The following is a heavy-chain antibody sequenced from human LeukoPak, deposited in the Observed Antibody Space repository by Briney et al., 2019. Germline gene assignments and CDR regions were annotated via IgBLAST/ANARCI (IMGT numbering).Heavy chain of an antibody. Sequence: GGSLRLSCAASGFTFSSYAMSWVRQAPGKGLEWVSAISGSGGSTYYADSVKGRFTISRDNSKNTLYLQMNSLRAEDAAVYYCARGGYDFWSGLSLWGQGTLVTVSS. CDR2: ISGSGGST. D-gene: IGHD3-3*01. J-gene: IGHJ4*02. CDR3: ARGGYDFWSGLSL. V-gene: IGHV3-23*01. CDR1: GFTFSSYA.